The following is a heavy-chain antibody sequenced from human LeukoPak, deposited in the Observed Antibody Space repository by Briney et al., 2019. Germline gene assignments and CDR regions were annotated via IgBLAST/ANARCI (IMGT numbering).Heavy chain of an antibody. CDR3: AKDYDIAITGSY. J-gene: IGHJ4*02. CDR2: IRYDGSNE. D-gene: IGHD1-20*01. V-gene: IGHV3-30*02. CDR1: GFTFSSYG. Sequence: GGSLRLSCAASGFTFSSYGMHWVRQAPGKGLEWVAFIRYDGSNEYYADSVKGRFTISRDNSKSTLFLQMNSLRAEDTAVYYCAKDYDIAITGSYWGQGTLVTVSS.